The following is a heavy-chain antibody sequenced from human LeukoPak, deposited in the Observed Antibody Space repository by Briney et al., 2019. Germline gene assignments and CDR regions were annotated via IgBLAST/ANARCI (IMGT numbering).Heavy chain of an antibody. V-gene: IGHV3-7*01. CDR2: IDQDASEI. CDR1: GFTFSTYW. Sequence: GGSLRLSCAASGFTFSTYWMNWYRQAPGKGLEWVGNIDQDASEINYVDSVRGRFTISRDNAKNSLHLQMNSLRAEDTAVYYCATDRDNSDWQKRFDSWGQGTLVTVSS. J-gene: IGHJ4*02. CDR3: ATDRDNSDWQKRFDS. D-gene: IGHD2-21*02.